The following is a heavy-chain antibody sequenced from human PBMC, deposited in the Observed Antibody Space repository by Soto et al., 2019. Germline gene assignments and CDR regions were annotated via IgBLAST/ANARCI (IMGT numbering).Heavy chain of an antibody. J-gene: IGHJ3*02. V-gene: IGHV3-23*01. CDR3: AKGLEMATITAPNDAFEI. CDR1: GFTFSSYA. Sequence: PGGSLRLSCAASGFTFSSYAMSWVRQAPGKGLEWVSAISGSGGSTYYADSVKGRFTISRDNSKNTLYLQMNSLRAEDTAVYYCAKGLEMATITAPNDAFEIWGQGTMVTVSS. CDR2: ISGSGGST. D-gene: IGHD5-12*01.